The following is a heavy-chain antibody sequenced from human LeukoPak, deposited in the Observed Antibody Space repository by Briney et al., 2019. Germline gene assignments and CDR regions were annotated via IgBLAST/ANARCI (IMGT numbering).Heavy chain of an antibody. CDR1: GGSISSYY. CDR2: IYYSGST. J-gene: IGHJ3*02. V-gene: IGHV4-59*01. CDR3: ARVPSRLGAFDI. Sequence: PSETLSLTCTVSGGSISSYYWSWIRQPPGKGLEWIGYIYYSGSTNYNPSLKSRVTMSVDTSKNQFSLKLSSVTAADTAVYYCARVPSRLGAFDIWGQGTMVTVSS.